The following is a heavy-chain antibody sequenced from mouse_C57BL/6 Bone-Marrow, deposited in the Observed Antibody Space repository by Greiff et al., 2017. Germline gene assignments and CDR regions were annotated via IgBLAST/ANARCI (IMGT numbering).Heavy chain of an antibody. CDR3: ARRGDGRDWYFDV. CDR2: ISSGGSYT. Sequence: DVKLVESGGDLVKPGGSLKLSCAASGFTFSSYGMSWVRQTPDKRLEWVATISSGGSYTYYPDSVKGRFTISRDNAKNTLYLQMSSLKSEDTAMYYCARRGDGRDWYFDVWAQGPRSPSPQ. CDR1: GFTFSSYG. J-gene: IGHJ1*03. V-gene: IGHV5-6*02.